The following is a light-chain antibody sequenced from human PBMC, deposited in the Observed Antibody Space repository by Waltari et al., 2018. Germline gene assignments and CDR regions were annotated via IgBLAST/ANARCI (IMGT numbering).Light chain of an antibody. V-gene: IGKV2D-29*01. CDR1: QSLLHTNGRTF. Sequence: DIVLTQTLLSLSVIPGQPASISCESRQSLLHTNGRTFFYWYLQRPGQPPQLLIYEVSNRVSGVPDRFSGSGSGTEFTLKISRVEAEDAGVYYCMQSVQFPRTFGQGTKLEIK. J-gene: IGKJ2*01. CDR2: EVS. CDR3: MQSVQFPRT.